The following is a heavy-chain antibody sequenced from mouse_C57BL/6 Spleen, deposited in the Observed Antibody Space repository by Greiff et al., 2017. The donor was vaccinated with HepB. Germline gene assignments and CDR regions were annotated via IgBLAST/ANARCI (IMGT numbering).Heavy chain of an antibody. CDR3: DSQLGQRGHYAMDY. CDR2: IWRGGST. V-gene: IGHV2-5*01. Sequence: VHLVESGPGLVQPPQSLSITCTVSGFSLTSYGVHWVRQSPGKGLAWLGVIWRGGSTDYNAAFMSRLSITKNNSKSQVFFKMNSLQADDTAIYYCDSQLGQRGHYAMDYWGQGTSVTVSS. D-gene: IGHD4-1*02. CDR1: GFSLTSYG. J-gene: IGHJ4*01.